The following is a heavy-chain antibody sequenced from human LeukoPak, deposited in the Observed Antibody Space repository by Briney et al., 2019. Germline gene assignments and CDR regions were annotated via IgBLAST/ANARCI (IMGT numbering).Heavy chain of an antibody. V-gene: IGHV3-30*04. Sequence: KAGRSLRLSCAASGFSFSSYAMHWVRQAPDKGLEWVAIISYDGSNTKYTDSVKGRFTISRDNSKNTLYLQMNSLRGEDSAVYYCARDLNGQHRLARFAYWGQGTLVTVSS. CDR2: ISYDGSNT. J-gene: IGHJ4*02. CDR3: ARDLNGQHRLARFAY. CDR1: GFSFSSYA. D-gene: IGHD6-25*01.